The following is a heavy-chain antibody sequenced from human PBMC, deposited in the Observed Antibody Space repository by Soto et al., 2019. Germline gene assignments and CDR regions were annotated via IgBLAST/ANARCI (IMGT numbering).Heavy chain of an antibody. CDR2: ISGSGSST. CDR3: AKDYRGMAVAGTIDY. V-gene: IGHV3-23*01. CDR1: GFIFTGYA. D-gene: IGHD6-19*01. J-gene: IGHJ4*02. Sequence: EVQVLESGGGLVQPGGSLRLSCAASGFIFTGYAMTWVRQAPGKGLEWVSSISGSGSSTYYADSVRGRFTSSRDISKNTLYWQMDSLRADDTAVYYCAKDYRGMAVAGTIDYWGQGTLVTVSS.